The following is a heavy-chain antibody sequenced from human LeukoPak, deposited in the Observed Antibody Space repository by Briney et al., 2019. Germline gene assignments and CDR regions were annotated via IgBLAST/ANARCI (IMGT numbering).Heavy chain of an antibody. CDR3: ARSPTDNSREGVDY. V-gene: IGHV3-23*01. CDR1: GFTFSSYA. D-gene: IGHD1-1*01. J-gene: IGHJ4*02. Sequence: GRSLRLSCAASGFTFSSYAMHWVRQAPGKGLEWVSAISTSGGNTYYGDSVKGRFTISRDNSQDTLYLQMTSLRAEDTAIYYCARSPTDNSREGVDYWGQGTLVTVSS. CDR2: ISTSGGNT.